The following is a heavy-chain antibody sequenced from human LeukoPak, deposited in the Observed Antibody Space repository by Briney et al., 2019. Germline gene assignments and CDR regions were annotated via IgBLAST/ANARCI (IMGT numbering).Heavy chain of an antibody. CDR2: IIPIFGIA. V-gene: IGHV1-69*04. J-gene: IGHJ4*02. D-gene: IGHD3-22*01. CDR3: ARDRGDYYDSSGYADY. CDR1: GGTFSSYA. Sequence: RASVKVSCTASGGTFSSYAISWVRQAPGQGLEWMGRIIPIFGIANYAQKFQGRVTITADKSTSTAYMELSSLRSEDTAVYYCARDRGDYYDSSGYADYWGQGTLVTVSS.